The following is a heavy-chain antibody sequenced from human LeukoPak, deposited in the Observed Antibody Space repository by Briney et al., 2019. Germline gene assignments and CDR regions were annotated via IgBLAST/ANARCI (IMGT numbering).Heavy chain of an antibody. D-gene: IGHD1-26*01. CDR3: TRVRLGAATRYFDY. J-gene: IGHJ4*02. Sequence: GGSLRLSCAASGFSFSDHYMDWVRLAPGKGLEWVGRIRNKANSYGTEYAASVKGRFTISRDDSKDSLYLQMNSLRFEDTALYYCTRVRLGAATRYFDYWGQGTLVAVSS. V-gene: IGHV3-72*01. CDR1: GFSFSDHY. CDR2: IRNKANSYGT.